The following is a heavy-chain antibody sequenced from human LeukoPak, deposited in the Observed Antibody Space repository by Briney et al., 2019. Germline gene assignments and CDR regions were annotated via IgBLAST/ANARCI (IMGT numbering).Heavy chain of an antibody. D-gene: IGHD2-21*01. CDR3: ARVTWKTVIAAPDY. J-gene: IGHJ4*02. Sequence: ASVKVSCKASGYSFSGYYLHWVRQAPGQGLEWMGQLNPHTGGANYPQKFQGRVSMTRDTSINTAYIEVSRLTSDDTAVYYCARVTWKTVIAAPDYWGQGTLVTVSS. CDR2: LNPHTGGA. V-gene: IGHV1-2*06. CDR1: GYSFSGYY.